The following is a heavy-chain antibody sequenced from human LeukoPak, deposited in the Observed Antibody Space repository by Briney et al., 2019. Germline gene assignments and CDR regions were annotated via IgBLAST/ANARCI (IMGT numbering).Heavy chain of an antibody. Sequence: GGSLRLSCAASGFTFNSYSMNWVRQTPGKGLEWVSSISSSSGYINYADSVKGRFTISRDNGQNSLYLQMNSLRAEDTAVYYCARREPQGCSGTSCFAGPVGHWGQGTLVTVSS. V-gene: IGHV3-21*06. D-gene: IGHD2-2*01. CDR2: ISSSSGYI. CDR3: ARREPQGCSGTSCFAGPVGH. CDR1: GFTFNSYS. J-gene: IGHJ4*02.